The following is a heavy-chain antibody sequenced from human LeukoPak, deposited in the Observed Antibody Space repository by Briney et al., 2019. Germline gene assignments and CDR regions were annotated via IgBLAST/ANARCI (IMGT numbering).Heavy chain of an antibody. CDR3: ARHVNGVGNWFDP. D-gene: IGHD2-8*01. V-gene: IGHV4-4*09. J-gene: IGHJ5*02. CDR2: IYTSGST. Sequence: PSETLSLTCTVSGGSISSYYWSWIRQPPGKGLEWIGYIYTSGSTNYNPSLKSRVTISVDTSKNQFSLKLSSATAADTAVYYCARHVNGVGNWFDPWGQGTLVTVSS. CDR1: GGSISSYY.